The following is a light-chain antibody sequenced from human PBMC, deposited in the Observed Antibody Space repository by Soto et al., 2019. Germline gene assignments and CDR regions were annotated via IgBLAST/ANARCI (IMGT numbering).Light chain of an antibody. J-gene: IGKJ2*01. CDR2: AVS. CDR3: QQSYNTPYT. CDR1: QSITSY. V-gene: IGKV1-39*01. Sequence: DIQMTQSPSSLSASVGDRVTITCRASQSITSYLNWYQHKPGRAPMLLIYAVSNLQRGVPSRFSGSGSGTDFTLTISGLQPEDVGTYYCQQSYNTPYTFGQGIKLQIK.